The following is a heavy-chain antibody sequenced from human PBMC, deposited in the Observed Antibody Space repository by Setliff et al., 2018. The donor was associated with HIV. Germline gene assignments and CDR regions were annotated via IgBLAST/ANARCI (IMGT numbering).Heavy chain of an antibody. D-gene: IGHD3-16*01. J-gene: IGHJ4*02. V-gene: IGHV4-34*01. Sequence: SETLSLTCAVYGVSFNDYYWSWIRQPPGKGLEWIGEVNHSGRTNYNPSPRRRVIVSVDTSKNQFSLNLTSVTAADTAVYYCARGPWGRGENYAGLPFDNWGQGKLVTVSS. CDR2: VNHSGRT. CDR3: ARGPWGRGENYAGLPFDN. CDR1: GVSFNDYY.